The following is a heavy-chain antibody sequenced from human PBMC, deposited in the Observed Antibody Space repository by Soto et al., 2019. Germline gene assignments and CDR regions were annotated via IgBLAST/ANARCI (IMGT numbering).Heavy chain of an antibody. CDR1: GYTFTSYG. CDR3: ARDLVYDFSYYYYYMDV. V-gene: IGHV1-18*01. J-gene: IGHJ6*03. Sequence: QVQLVQSGAEVKKPGASVKVSCKASGYTFTSYGISWVRQAPGQGLEWMGWISAYNGNTNYAQKLQGRVTMTTDTSTSIAYMELRSLRSDDTAVYYCARDLVYDFSYYYYYMDVWGKGTTVTVSS. D-gene: IGHD3-3*01. CDR2: ISAYNGNT.